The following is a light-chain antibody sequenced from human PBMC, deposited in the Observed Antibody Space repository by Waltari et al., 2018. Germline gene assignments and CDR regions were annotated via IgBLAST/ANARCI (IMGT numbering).Light chain of an antibody. CDR1: QSVSAY. Sequence: EVVLTQSPATLSLSPGVRATLSCRASQSVSAYLAWYQQKPGQAPRLLIYDASNRATGIPARFSGSESGTDFTLTNSSLEPEDFAVYYCHQRTSWPLTFGGGTKVEIK. CDR2: DAS. V-gene: IGKV3-11*01. CDR3: HQRTSWPLT. J-gene: IGKJ4*01.